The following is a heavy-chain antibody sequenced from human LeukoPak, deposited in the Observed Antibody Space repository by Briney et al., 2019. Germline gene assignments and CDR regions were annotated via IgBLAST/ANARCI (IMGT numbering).Heavy chain of an antibody. CDR1: GFTFSSYE. Sequence: TGGSLRLSCAASGFTFSSYEMNWVRQAPGKGLEWVSYISSSGNSIYYADSVKGRFTISRDNAKNSLYLQMNSVRAGDTAVYYCAREGVGSYWFDYWGQGTLVTVSS. CDR3: AREGVGSYWFDY. CDR2: ISSSGNSI. J-gene: IGHJ4*02. D-gene: IGHD3-10*01. V-gene: IGHV3-48*03.